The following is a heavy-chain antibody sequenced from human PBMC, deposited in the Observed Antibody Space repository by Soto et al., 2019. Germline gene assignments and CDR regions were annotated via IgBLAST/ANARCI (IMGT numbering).Heavy chain of an antibody. V-gene: IGHV3-74*01. J-gene: IGHJ4*02. D-gene: IGHD3-22*01. CDR1: GFTFSGYY. CDR3: ARYYYDSSGYFDY. CDR2: IKGDGSVT. Sequence: LRLSCAASGFTFSGYYMFWVRQAPGKGLVWVSHIKGDGSVTYYADSVKGRFTISRDNSKNTLYLQMNSLRAEDTAVYYCARYYYDSSGYFDYWGQGTLVTVSS.